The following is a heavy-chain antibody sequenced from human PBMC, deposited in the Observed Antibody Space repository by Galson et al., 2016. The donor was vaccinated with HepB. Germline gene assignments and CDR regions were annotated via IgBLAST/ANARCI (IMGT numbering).Heavy chain of an antibody. J-gene: IGHJ4*02. CDR1: GGSISSYF. V-gene: IGHV4-59*01. Sequence: LSLTCTVSGGSISSYFWSWIRQTPGKELEWIGYIYKTGSTNYSPSLKSRVTISVDTSRNQFSLKVRSVTAADTAVYYCARGVTGTPYFDFWGQGALVTSPQ. CDR2: IYKTGST. CDR3: ARGVTGTPYFDF. D-gene: IGHD1-14*01.